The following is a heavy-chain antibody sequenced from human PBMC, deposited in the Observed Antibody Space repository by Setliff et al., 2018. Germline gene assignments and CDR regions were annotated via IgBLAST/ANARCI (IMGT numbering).Heavy chain of an antibody. J-gene: IGHJ4*02. CDR3: ARVADTGWYGGAIDY. V-gene: IGHV1-18*01. Sequence: GASVKVSCKASGYTFTSYGISWVRQAPGQGLDWMGWISAYNGNTNYAQNLQGRVTMTTDTSTSTAYMELRSRTSDDTAVYYCARVADTGWYGGAIDYWGQGTLVTVSS. CDR1: GYTFTSYG. CDR2: ISAYNGNT. D-gene: IGHD6-19*01.